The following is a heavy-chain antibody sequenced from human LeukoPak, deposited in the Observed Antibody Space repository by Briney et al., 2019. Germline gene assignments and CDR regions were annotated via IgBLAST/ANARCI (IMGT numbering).Heavy chain of an antibody. CDR3: ARVGHIVAAGTYDY. Sequence: PSETLSLTCTVSGDSISSYYWSWIRQPPGKGLEWIGNIFYSGSPNYNPPLKSRVTTSFDTSKNQFSLKLSFVTAADTAVYYCARVGHIVAAGTYDYWGQGTLVTVSS. CDR1: GDSISSYY. CDR2: IFYSGSP. D-gene: IGHD6-13*01. V-gene: IGHV4-59*12. J-gene: IGHJ4*02.